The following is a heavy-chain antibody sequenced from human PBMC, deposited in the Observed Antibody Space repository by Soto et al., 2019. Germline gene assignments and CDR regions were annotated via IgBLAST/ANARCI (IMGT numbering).Heavy chain of an antibody. V-gene: IGHV1-2*02. CDR2: IKPTSGGT. J-gene: IGHJ4*02. CDR1: GYRFTGQF. Sequence: QEQLVQSGDEVKKPGASVKVSCKASGYRFTGQFVHWVRQAPGQGLEWMGWIKPTSGGTNYPQKFQGRFTMTRDTPINRSYLKWTDLNSDASAVYYWAREAGLHDFGDYCDLGGQGTLIPVSS. CDR3: AREAGLHDFGDYCDL. D-gene: IGHD4-17*01.